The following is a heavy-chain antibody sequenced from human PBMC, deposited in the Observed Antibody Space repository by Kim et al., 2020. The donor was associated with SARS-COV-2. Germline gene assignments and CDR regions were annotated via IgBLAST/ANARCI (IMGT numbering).Heavy chain of an antibody. D-gene: IGHD2-21*01. V-gene: IGHV1-2*02. CDR3: ARAFVGDCKGDFCFHLDALAVWG. CDR2: VNPKNGAT. Sequence: ASVKVSCKASGYSFAAYYVHWVRQAPGQGLEWMGWVNPKNGATRYAQKFEAGITITRDTSVNTAYMELRSLTSDDTAIYFCARAFVGDCKGDFCFHLDALAVWGRGKGVTVTVSS. CDR1: GYSFAAYY. J-gene: IGHJ6*01.